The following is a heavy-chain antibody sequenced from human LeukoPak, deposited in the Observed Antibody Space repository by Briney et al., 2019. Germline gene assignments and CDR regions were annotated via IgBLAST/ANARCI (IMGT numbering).Heavy chain of an antibody. V-gene: IGHV3-30*18. CDR3: AKDLPRLGGTGGVFDY. Sequence: PGGSLRLSCAASGFTFSSYGMHWVRQAPGKGLEWVAVISYDGSNKYYADSVKGRFTISRDNSKNTLYLQMNSLRAEGTAVYYCAKDLPRLGGTGGVFDYWGQGTLVTVSS. CDR2: ISYDGSNK. D-gene: IGHD3-16*01. CDR1: GFTFSSYG. J-gene: IGHJ4*02.